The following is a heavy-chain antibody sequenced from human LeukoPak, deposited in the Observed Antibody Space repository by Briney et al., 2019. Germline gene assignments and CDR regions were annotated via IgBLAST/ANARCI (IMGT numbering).Heavy chain of an antibody. D-gene: IGHD2-15*01. Sequence: SETLSLTCAVYGGSFSGYYWSWIRQPPGKGLEWIGEINHSGSTNYNPSLKSRVTISVDSSKNQFSLKLNSVTAADTAVYYCERGVIRGISCLGYWGQGTLVTVSS. J-gene: IGHJ4*02. V-gene: IGHV4-34*01. CDR2: INHSGST. CDR1: GGSFSGYY. CDR3: ERGVIRGISCLGY.